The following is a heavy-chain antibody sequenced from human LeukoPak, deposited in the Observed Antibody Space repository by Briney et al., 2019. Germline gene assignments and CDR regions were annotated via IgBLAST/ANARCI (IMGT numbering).Heavy chain of an antibody. V-gene: IGHV3-21*01. Sequence: PGGSLRLSCAASGFTFSSYSMNCVRQAPGKGLEWVSSISSSSSYRYYGDSVKGRFTISRDNAKNSLYLQMNSLRVEDTAVYYCVRGNIGVAAHHDAFDIWGQGTMVTVSS. CDR1: GFTFSSYS. J-gene: IGHJ3*02. D-gene: IGHD6-19*01. CDR2: ISSSSSYR. CDR3: VRGNIGVAAHHDAFDI.